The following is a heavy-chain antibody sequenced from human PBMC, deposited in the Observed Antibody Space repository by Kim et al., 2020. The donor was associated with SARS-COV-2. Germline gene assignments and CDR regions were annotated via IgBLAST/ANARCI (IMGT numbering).Heavy chain of an antibody. Sequence: ASVKVSCKASGYTFTSYGISWVRQAPGQGLEWMGWISAYNGNTNYAQKLQGRVTMTTDTSTSTAYMELRSLRSDDTAVYYCARDIPTNYYDSSGYYETGKNDAFDIWGQGTMVTVSS. CDR2: ISAYNGNT. D-gene: IGHD3-22*01. V-gene: IGHV1-18*01. J-gene: IGHJ3*02. CDR3: ARDIPTNYYDSSGYYETGKNDAFDI. CDR1: GYTFTSYG.